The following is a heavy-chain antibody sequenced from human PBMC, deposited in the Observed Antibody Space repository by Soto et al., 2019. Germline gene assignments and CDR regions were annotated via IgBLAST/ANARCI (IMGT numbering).Heavy chain of an antibody. CDR3: ARSVGGGYDDDGTFDY. D-gene: IGHD5-12*01. CDR1: GGSISSGGYS. CDR2: IYHSGST. V-gene: IGHV4-30-2*01. J-gene: IGHJ4*02. Sequence: PSETLSLTCAVPGGSISSGGYSWSWIRQPPGKGLEWIGYIYHSGSTYYNPSLKSRVTISVDRSKNQFSLKLSSVTAADTAVYYCARSVGGGYDDDGTFDYWGQGTLVTVSS.